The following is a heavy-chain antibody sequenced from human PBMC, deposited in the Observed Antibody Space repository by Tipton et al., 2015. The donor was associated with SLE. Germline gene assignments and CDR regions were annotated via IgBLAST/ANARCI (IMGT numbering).Heavy chain of an antibody. CDR1: GYTFTSYW. V-gene: IGHV5-51*03. CDR2: IYPGDSDT. CDR3: ARRLNNWDPFDY. Sequence: QSGAEVKKPGESLKISCKGSGYTFTSYWIGWVRQMPGKGLEWMGIIYPGDSDTRYSPSFQGQVTISADKSISTACLQWNSLKASDTAIYYCARRLNNWDPFDYWGQGTLVTVSS. D-gene: IGHD1-20*01. J-gene: IGHJ4*02.